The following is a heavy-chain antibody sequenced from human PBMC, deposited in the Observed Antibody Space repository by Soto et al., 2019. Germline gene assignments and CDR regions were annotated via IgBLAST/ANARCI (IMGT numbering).Heavy chain of an antibody. CDR1: GGSISGSY. CDR2: VYYTGST. D-gene: IGHD6-13*01. V-gene: IGHV4-59*01. J-gene: IGHJ4*02. CDR3: ARSVAVPGAHIDY. Sequence: PSETLSLTCSVSGGSISGSYWSWIRQSPGKGLEWLGYVYYTGSTNYSPSLRSRVSISVDTSKNEFSLRLSSVTAADTAVYFCARSVAVPGAHIDYWGQGTQVIVSS.